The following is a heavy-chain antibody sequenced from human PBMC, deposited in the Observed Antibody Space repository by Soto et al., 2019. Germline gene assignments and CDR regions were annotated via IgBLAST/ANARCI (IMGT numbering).Heavy chain of an antibody. CDR1: GYTFTSYY. V-gene: IGHV1-46*01. Sequence: ASVKVSCKASGYTFTSYYMHWVRQAPGQGLEWIGIINLSGGSTSYAQKFQGRVTMTRDTSTSTVYMELSSLRSEDTAVYYCAREEGIAVAPPDYWGQGTLVTVSS. J-gene: IGHJ4*02. CDR3: AREEGIAVAPPDY. CDR2: INLSGGST. D-gene: IGHD6-19*01.